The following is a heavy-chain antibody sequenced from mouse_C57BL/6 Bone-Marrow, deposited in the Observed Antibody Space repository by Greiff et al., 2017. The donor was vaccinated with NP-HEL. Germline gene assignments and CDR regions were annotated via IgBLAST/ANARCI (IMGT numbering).Heavy chain of an antibody. CDR3: ASYDYVSWFAY. CDR2: IYPGGGYT. J-gene: IGHJ3*01. Sequence: VQLVESGAELVRPGTSVKMSCKASGYTFTNYWIGWAKQRPGHGLEWIGDIYPGGGYTNYNEKFKGKATLTADKSSSTAYMQFSSLTSEDSAIYYCASYDYVSWFAYWGQGTLVTVSA. V-gene: IGHV1-63*01. CDR1: GYTFTNYW. D-gene: IGHD2-4*01.